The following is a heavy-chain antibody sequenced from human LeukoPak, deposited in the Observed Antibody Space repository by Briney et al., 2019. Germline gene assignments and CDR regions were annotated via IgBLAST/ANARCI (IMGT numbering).Heavy chain of an antibody. D-gene: IGHD5-18*01. Sequence: GGSLRLSCAAFGFTFSSYAMSWVRQAPGKGLEWVSTISGSGGSTYYADSVKGRFTISRDNSKNTLYLQVNSLRAEDTAVYYCAKSWIHLWPFEYWGQGTLVTVSS. CDR3: AKSWIHLWPFEY. CDR2: ISGSGGST. CDR1: GFTFSSYA. J-gene: IGHJ4*02. V-gene: IGHV3-23*01.